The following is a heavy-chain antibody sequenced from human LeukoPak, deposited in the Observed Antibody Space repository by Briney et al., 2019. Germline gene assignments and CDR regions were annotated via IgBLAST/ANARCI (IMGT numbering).Heavy chain of an antibody. J-gene: IGHJ4*02. Sequence: ASVKVSCKASGYRFISNYIQWVRQAPGLGPEWMGWMHPGDGNTRYAEKFQGRVTMTRDTSINTAYMDLSSLRSDDTAVYYCAREGSYCVGGDCYSFDFWGQGTLITVSS. CDR3: AREGSYCVGGDCYSFDF. V-gene: IGHV1-2*02. CDR2: MHPGDGNT. CDR1: GYRFISNY. D-gene: IGHD2-21*02.